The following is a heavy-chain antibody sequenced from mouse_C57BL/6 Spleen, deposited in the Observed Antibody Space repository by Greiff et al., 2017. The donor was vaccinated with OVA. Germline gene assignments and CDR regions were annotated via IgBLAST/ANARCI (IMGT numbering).Heavy chain of an antibody. Sequence: VQLQQPGAELVKPGASVKLSCKASGYTFTSYWMQWVKQRPGPGLEWIGEIDPSDSYTNYNQKFKGKATLTVDTSSSTAYMQLSSLTSEDAAVYYCARCLNWDFDYWGQGTTLTVSS. CDR3: ARCLNWDFDY. D-gene: IGHD4-1*01. V-gene: IGHV1-50*01. J-gene: IGHJ2*01. CDR2: IDPSDSYT. CDR1: GYTFTSYW.